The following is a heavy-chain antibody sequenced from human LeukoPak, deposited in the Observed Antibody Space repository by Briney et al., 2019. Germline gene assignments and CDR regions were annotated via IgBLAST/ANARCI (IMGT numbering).Heavy chain of an antibody. J-gene: IGHJ4*02. CDR1: GYSFTSYW. D-gene: IGHD2-2*01. Sequence: GVSLKISCKGSGYSFTSYWIGWVRQMPGKGLEWMGIIYPGDSDTRYSPSFQGQVTISADKSISTAYLQWSSLKASDTAMYYCARLAGYCSSTSCYGSLGYWGQGTLVTVSS. CDR3: ARLAGYCSSTSCYGSLGY. CDR2: IYPGDSDT. V-gene: IGHV5-51*01.